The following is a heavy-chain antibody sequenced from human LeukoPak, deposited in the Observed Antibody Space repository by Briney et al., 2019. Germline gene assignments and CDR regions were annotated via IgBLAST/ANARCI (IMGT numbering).Heavy chain of an antibody. CDR3: ARDHYYDSSGYSPFGY. D-gene: IGHD3-22*01. CDR1: GYTFTSYG. J-gene: IGHJ4*02. Sequence: GASVKVSCKASGYTFTSYGISWVRQAPGQGLEWMGWISAYNGNTNYAQKLQGRVTMTTDTSTSTAYMELRSLRSDDTAVYYCARDHYYDSSGYSPFGYWGQGTLVTVSS. CDR2: ISAYNGNT. V-gene: IGHV1-18*01.